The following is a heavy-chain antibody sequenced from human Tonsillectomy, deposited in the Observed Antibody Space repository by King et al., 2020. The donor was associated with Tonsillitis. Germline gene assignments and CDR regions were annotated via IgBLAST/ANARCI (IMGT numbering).Heavy chain of an antibody. V-gene: IGHV3-9*01. CDR1: GFTFDDYA. Sequence: QLVQSGGGLVQPGRSLRLSCAASGFTFDDYAMHWVRQAPGKGLEWVSGISWNRGSIAYADSVKGRFTISRDNAKNSLYLQMHSLRAKDTALYYCAKDMKVRREYYYDSSDAFDIWGPGTMVTVSS. CDR3: AKDMKVRREYYYDSSDAFDI. CDR2: ISWNRGSI. D-gene: IGHD3-22*01. J-gene: IGHJ3*02.